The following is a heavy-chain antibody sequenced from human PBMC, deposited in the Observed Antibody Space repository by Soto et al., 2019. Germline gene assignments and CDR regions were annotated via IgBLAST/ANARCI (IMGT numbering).Heavy chain of an antibody. D-gene: IGHD2-15*01. J-gene: IGHJ2*01. CDR1: GFTFSSYA. Sequence: EVQLLESGGGLVQPGGSLRLSCAASGFTFSSYAMSWVRQAPGKGLEWVSGISGSGGSTYYADSVKGRFTISRDNSKNTLYLQVSSLRAEDTAVYYCAKAPGYCSGGSCYWYLDLWGRGTLVTVSS. V-gene: IGHV3-23*01. CDR2: ISGSGGST. CDR3: AKAPGYCSGGSCYWYLDL.